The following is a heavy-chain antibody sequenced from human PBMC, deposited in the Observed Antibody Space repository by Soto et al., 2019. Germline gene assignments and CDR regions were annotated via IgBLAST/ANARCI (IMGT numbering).Heavy chain of an antibody. J-gene: IGHJ4*02. D-gene: IGHD3-22*01. CDR3: ASALITMIVVVNDY. CDR2: ISGSGGST. Sequence: PGGALRVSCAASGFTFSSYAMRWVRQAPGKGLEWVSAISGSGGSTYYADSVKGRFTISRDNSKNTLYLQMNSLRAEDTAVYYCASALITMIVVVNDYWGQGTLVTVSS. CDR1: GFTFSSYA. V-gene: IGHV3-23*01.